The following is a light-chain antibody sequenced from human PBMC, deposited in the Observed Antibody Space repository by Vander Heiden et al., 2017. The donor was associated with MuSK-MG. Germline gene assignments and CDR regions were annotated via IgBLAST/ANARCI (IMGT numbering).Light chain of an antibody. CDR2: GSS. V-gene: IGLV1-40*01. CDR3: QSYDSSLSGSWL. Sequence: QSVLPQPRSVSGARAQRLPLACTGSRTNIGAGSDVHWYQRLPGRAPKLPSTGSSNRPPGFPDQFSASKARTSASLAITGLQAEDESDYYCQSYDSSLSGSWLFGGGTKLTVL. J-gene: IGLJ3*02. CDR1: RTNIGAGSD.